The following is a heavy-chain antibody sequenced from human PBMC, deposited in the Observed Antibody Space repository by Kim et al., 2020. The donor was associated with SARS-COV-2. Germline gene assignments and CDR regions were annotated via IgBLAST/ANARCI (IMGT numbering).Heavy chain of an antibody. V-gene: IGHV3-23*01. CDR1: GFTFSNSA. CDR2: IGTTGDIT. D-gene: IGHD3-22*01. CDR3: AKGAGYYAFAY. Sequence: GGSLRLSCAASGFTFSNSAISWVRQAPGKGLDWVSAIGTTGDITSYADSVKVHFTVSRDNSKNTLYLQMNSLRDEDTAVYYCAKGAGYYAFAYWGQGTLVTVSS. J-gene: IGHJ4*02.